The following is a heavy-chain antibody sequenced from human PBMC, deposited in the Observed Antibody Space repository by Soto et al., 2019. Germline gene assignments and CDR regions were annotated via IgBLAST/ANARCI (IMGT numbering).Heavy chain of an antibody. V-gene: IGHV4-34*01. Sequence: SETLSLTCAVYGGSFSGYYWSWIRQPPGKGLEWIGEINHSGSTNYNPSLKSRVTISVDTSKNQFSLYLQMNSLNVDDTAIYYCAKDRWGLFGEWLGGYFDQWGQGTLVTVSS. CDR3: AKDRWGLFGEWLGGYFDQ. D-gene: IGHD2-8*01. CDR2: INHSGST. J-gene: IGHJ4*02. CDR1: GGSFSGYY.